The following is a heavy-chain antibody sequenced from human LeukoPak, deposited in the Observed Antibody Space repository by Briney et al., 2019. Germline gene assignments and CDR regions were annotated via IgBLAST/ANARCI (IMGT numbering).Heavy chain of an antibody. V-gene: IGHV5-51*01. CDR2: IYPGDSDT. Sequence: GESLKISYKGSGYSFTTYWIAWVRQMPGKGLEWMGVIYPGDSDTRYSPSFQGQVTLSADKSISTAYLQWSSLKASGTAIYYCARALVGAATLSYWGQGTLVTVSS. CDR3: ARALVGAATLSY. CDR1: GYSFTTYW. D-gene: IGHD1-26*01. J-gene: IGHJ4*02.